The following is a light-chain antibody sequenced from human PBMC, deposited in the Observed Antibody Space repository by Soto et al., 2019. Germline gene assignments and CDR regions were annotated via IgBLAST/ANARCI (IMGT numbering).Light chain of an antibody. V-gene: IGLV2-14*01. CDR1: SSDVGGYNY. Sequence: QSALTQPASVSGSPGQSITISCTGTSSDVGGYNYVSWYQQHPGKAPKLMIYDVSNRPSGVANRFSGSKSGNTASLTISGLHADDEADHYCSSYTSSSTLVVFGGGTKLTVL. CDR2: DVS. CDR3: SSYTSSSTLVV. J-gene: IGLJ2*01.